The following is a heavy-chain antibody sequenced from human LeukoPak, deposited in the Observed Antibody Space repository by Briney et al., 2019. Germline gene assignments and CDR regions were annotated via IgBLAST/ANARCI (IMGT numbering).Heavy chain of an antibody. Sequence: HPGGSLTLSCAASGFSFNTYWMHWVRQAPGKGLEWVANIKEDGSVKQYLGSVKGRFTISRDNAKSSVHLQMNSLRAEDTAVYYCGAEGGGVDFWGQGTLVTVSS. CDR2: IKEDGSVK. CDR3: GAEGGGVDF. D-gene: IGHD6-13*01. J-gene: IGHJ4*02. CDR1: GFSFNTYW. V-gene: IGHV3-7*01.